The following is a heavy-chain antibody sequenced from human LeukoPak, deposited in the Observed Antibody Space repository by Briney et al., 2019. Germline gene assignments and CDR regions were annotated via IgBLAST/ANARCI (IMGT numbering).Heavy chain of an antibody. V-gene: IGHV4-4*07. J-gene: IGHJ4*02. CDR1: GGSISGLY. CDR3: ARDVGFTKD. D-gene: IGHD1-26*01. Sequence: SETLSLTCTVSGGSISGLYWSWIRQPAGKGLEWIGRIYTGGGTNYNPSLKSRVSMSVDTSKNQFSLKLNSVTAADAAVYFCARDVGFTKDWGQGTLVTVS. CDR2: IYTGGGT.